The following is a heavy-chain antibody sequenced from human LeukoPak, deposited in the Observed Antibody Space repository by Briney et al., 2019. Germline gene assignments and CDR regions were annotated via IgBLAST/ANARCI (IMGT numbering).Heavy chain of an antibody. V-gene: IGHV1-69-2*01. D-gene: IGHD4-11*01. CDR3: ATQRDYSTYYFDY. Sequence: ASVKVSRKVSGYIFTDYYMHWVQQAPGKGLEWMGLVDPEDGETIYAEKFQGRVTITADTSTDTAYMELSSLRSEDTAVYYCATQRDYSTYYFDYWGQGTLVTVSS. J-gene: IGHJ4*02. CDR1: GYIFTDYY. CDR2: VDPEDGET.